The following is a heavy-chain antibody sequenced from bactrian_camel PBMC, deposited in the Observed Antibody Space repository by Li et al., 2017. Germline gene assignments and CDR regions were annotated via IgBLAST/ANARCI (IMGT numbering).Heavy chain of an antibody. V-gene: IGHV3S60*01. CDR1: GLSVSDYA. Sequence: HVQLVESGGNLVRPGGSLRLSCAASGLSVSDYAMGWFRQAPGKEREGISCISWSGGATYSADSVKGRFTISQDDAKNTLYLQMNSLKAEDTAMYYCANLDGHYWGQGTQVTVS. CDR2: ISWSGGAT. CDR3: ANLDGHY. J-gene: IGHJ4*01.